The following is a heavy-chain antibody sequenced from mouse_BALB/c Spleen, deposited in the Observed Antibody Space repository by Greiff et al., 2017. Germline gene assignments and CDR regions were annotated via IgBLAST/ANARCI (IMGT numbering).Heavy chain of an antibody. CDR1: GYSFTSYY. CDR3: ARDYRYDRGFDY. J-gene: IGHJ2*01. Sequence: QVQLQQSGPELVKPGASVKISCKASGYSFTSYYIHWVKQRPGQGLEWIGWIFPGSGNTKYNEKFKGKATLTADTSSSTAYMQLSSLTSEDSAVYFCARDYRYDRGFDYWGQGTTLTVSS. CDR2: IFPGSGNT. V-gene: IGHV1-66*01. D-gene: IGHD2-14*01.